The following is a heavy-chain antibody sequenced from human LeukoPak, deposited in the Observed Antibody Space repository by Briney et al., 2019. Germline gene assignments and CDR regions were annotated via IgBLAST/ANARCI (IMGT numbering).Heavy chain of an antibody. CDR1: GGTFSSYT. CDR3: ASIVGATTGDY. D-gene: IGHD1-26*01. Sequence: SVKVSCKASGGTFSSYTISWVRQAPGQGLEWVGRIIPILGIANYAQKFQGRVTITADKSTSTAYMELSSLRAEDAAVYYWASIVGATTGDYWGQGTLVTVSS. CDR2: IIPILGIA. V-gene: IGHV1-69*02. J-gene: IGHJ4*02.